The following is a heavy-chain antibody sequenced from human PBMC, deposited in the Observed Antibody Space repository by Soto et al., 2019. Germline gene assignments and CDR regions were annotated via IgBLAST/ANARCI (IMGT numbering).Heavy chain of an antibody. CDR2: IYYSGST. CDR3: ASPGTRAVRGGLRY. CDR1: GGSISSYY. Sequence: SETLSLTCTVSGGSISSYYWSWIRQPPGKGLEWIGYIYYSGSTNYNPSLKSRVTISVDTSKNQFSLKLSSVTAADTAVYYCASPGTRAVRGGLRYWGQGTLVTV. D-gene: IGHD2-2*01. V-gene: IGHV4-59*01. J-gene: IGHJ4*02.